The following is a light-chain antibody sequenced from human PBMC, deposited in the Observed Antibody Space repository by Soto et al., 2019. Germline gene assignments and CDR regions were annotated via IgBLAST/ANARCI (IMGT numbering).Light chain of an antibody. CDR1: QSVSSN. V-gene: IGKV3-15*01. Sequence: EVVVTQSPATLSVSPGERATLSCRASQSVSSNLAWYQQKPGQAPRLLIYGASTTATGIPARFSGSGTGTEFTLTISSLQSEDFAVYYCLHYYEWPRWTFGQGTKVDIK. CDR3: LHYYEWPRWT. CDR2: GAS. J-gene: IGKJ1*01.